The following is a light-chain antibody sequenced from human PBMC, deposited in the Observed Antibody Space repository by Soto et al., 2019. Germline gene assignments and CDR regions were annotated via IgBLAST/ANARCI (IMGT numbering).Light chain of an antibody. J-gene: IGLJ1*01. Sequence: SALTQPPSVSVSPGQTASITCSGDKLGDKYACWYQQKPGQSPVLVIYQDSKRPSGIPERFSGSNSGNTATLTISGTQAMDEADYYCQAWDSSTYVFGTGTKV. CDR3: QAWDSSTYV. CDR2: QDS. CDR1: KLGDKY. V-gene: IGLV3-1*01.